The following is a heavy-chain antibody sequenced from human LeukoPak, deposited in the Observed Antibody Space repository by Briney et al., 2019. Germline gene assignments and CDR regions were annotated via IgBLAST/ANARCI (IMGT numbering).Heavy chain of an antibody. CDR3: ARVIGARYCSSTSCPDAFDS. D-gene: IGHD2-2*01. V-gene: IGHV1-3*01. CDR1: GYTFTSYA. J-gene: IGHJ3*02. Sequence: ASVKVSCKASGYTFTSYAMHWVRQAPGQRLEWMGWINACNGSTKYSQKFQGRVTITRDTSASTAYMELSSLRSEDTAVYYCARVIGARYCSSTSCPDAFDSWGQGTMVTVS. CDR2: INACNGST.